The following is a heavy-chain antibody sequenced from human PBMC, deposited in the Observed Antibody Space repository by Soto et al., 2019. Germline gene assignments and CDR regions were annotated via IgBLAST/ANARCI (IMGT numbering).Heavy chain of an antibody. CDR2: IYHSGST. J-gene: IGHJ5*02. V-gene: IGHV4-4*02. CDR3: ARYLEYGSGPNWFAP. CDR1: GGLISSSNW. D-gene: IGHD3-10*01. Sequence: PSETLSLTCAVSGGLISSSNWWSWVRQPPGKGLEWIGEIYHSGSTNYNPSLKSRVTISVDKSKNQFSLKLSSVTAADTAVYYYARYLEYGSGPNWFAPWGQGTLVPSP.